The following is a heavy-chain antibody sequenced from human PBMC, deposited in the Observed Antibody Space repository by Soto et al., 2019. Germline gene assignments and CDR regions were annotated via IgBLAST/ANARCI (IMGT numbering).Heavy chain of an antibody. CDR2: ISGSGGST. Sequence: GGSLRLSCAASGFTFNNYAMTWVRQAQGTGLEWVSAISGSGGSTYYADSVRGRFTISRDNSKNTLYLQINSLRAEDTAIYYCAKDYYHGSGSYYGDYYGMDVWGQGTTVTVSS. CDR1: GFTFNNYA. V-gene: IGHV3-23*01. CDR3: AKDYYHGSGSYYGDYYGMDV. J-gene: IGHJ6*02. D-gene: IGHD3-10*01.